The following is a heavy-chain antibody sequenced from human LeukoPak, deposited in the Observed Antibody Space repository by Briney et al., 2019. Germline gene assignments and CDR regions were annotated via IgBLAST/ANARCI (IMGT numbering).Heavy chain of an antibody. D-gene: IGHD2-2*01. CDR1: GLTFSSYW. CDR2: INSDGSST. J-gene: IGHJ4*02. Sequence: GGSLRLSCAAFGLTFSSYWMHWVRQAPGKGLVWVSRINSDGSSTSYADSVKGRFTISRDNAKNTLYLQMNSLRAEDTAVYYCARELPAAILRLDPGLDYWGQGTLVTVSS. CDR3: ARELPAAILRLDPGLDY. V-gene: IGHV3-74*01.